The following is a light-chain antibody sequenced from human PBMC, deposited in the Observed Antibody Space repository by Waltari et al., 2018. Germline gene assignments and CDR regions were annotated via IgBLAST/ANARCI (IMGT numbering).Light chain of an antibody. V-gene: IGKV2D-29*01. CDR2: GVS. J-gene: IGKJ1*01. CDR1: QRLLGSGKKSP. Sequence: IVMTHTPLSLPVTPGQPPSFSCTSSQRLLGSGKKSPLSWYRHGPGPPPQSQIYGVSNRFSGVPVRFSGSGSETKFTLTSSRVEAVDVGVYYCLQNNNIPWTFGRGTKVEV. CDR3: LQNNNIPWT.